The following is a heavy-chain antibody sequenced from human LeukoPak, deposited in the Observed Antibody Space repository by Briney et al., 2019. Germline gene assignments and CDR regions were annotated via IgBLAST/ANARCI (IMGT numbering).Heavy chain of an antibody. J-gene: IGHJ4*02. CDR3: ASMGADSFDY. CDR2: LNTGTGNP. V-gene: IGHV7-4-1*02. D-gene: IGHD3-16*01. CDR1: GYTFTSYA. Sequence: ASVKVSCKASGYTFTSYAMNWVRQAPGQGLEFMGWLNTGTGNPTYAQDFTGRFVFSLDTSVSTAYLQISTLKPDDTAVYYCASMGADSFDYWGQGTLVTVSS.